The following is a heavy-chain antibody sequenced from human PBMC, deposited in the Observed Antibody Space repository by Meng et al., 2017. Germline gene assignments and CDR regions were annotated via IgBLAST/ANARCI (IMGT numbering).Heavy chain of an antibody. Sequence: QVQVVQSGAVVKKPGSSVNVSCKASGGSCSSYAISWVRQAPGQGLEWMGGIIPIFGTANYAQKFQGRVTITADESTSTAYMELSSLRSEDTAVYYCARIWNSLKDYDYWGQGTLVTVSS. CDR3: ARIWNSLKDYDY. V-gene: IGHV1-69*01. D-gene: IGHD1-7*01. J-gene: IGHJ4*02. CDR1: GGSCSSYA. CDR2: IIPIFGTA.